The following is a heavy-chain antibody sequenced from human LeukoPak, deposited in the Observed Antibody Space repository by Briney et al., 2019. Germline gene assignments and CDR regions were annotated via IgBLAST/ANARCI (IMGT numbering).Heavy chain of an antibody. D-gene: IGHD3-10*01. CDR3: ASELWFGESDQFDP. CDR1: GFTVSSNY. CDR2: IYSGGST. J-gene: IGHJ5*02. V-gene: IGHV3-66*01. Sequence: QPGGSLRLSCAASGFTVSSNYMSWVRQAPGKGLEWVSVIYSGGSTYYADSVKGRFTISRDNSKNTLYFQMNSLRAEDTAVYYCASELWFGESDQFDPWGQGTLVTVSS.